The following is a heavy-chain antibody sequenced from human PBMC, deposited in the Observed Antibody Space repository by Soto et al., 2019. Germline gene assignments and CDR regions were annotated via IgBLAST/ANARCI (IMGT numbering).Heavy chain of an antibody. CDR3: AKDNRGSPPPSGMDV. V-gene: IGHV3-23*01. J-gene: IGHJ6*04. CDR2: ISGSGGST. CDR1: GFTFSSYA. Sequence: GGSLRLSCAASGFTFSSYALSWVRQAPGKGLEWVSAISGSGGSTYYADSVKGRVTISRDNSKNTLYLQMKSRRAEDTAVYYCAKDNRGSPPPSGMDVWGKGTTAPVPS. D-gene: IGHD1-26*01.